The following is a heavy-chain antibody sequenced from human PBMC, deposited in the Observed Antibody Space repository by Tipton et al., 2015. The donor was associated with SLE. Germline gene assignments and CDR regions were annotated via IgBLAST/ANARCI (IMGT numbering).Heavy chain of an antibody. V-gene: IGHV4-38-2*01. CDR2: IYYSGST. CDR1: GYSISSGYY. Sequence: TLSLTCAVSGYSISSGYYWGWIRQPPGKGLEWIGSIYYSGSTYYNPSLKSRVTISVDTSKNQFSLKLSSVTAADTAVYYCARPLAGGIDYWGQGTLVTVSS. J-gene: IGHJ4*02. CDR3: ARPLAGGIDY. D-gene: IGHD6-19*01.